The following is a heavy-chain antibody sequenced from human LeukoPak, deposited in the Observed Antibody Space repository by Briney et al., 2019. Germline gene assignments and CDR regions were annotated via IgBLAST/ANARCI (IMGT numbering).Heavy chain of an antibody. CDR3: ARRAGSYPALDY. J-gene: IGHJ4*02. CDR1: GGSISSSSYY. V-gene: IGHV4-39*01. Sequence: KPSETLSLTCTVSGGSISSSSYYWGWIPQPPGKGLKWIANIYYTWSTYYNPSLKSRVTISVDTAKNQFSLNLRSVTAADAAVYYCARRAGSYPALDYWGRGTLATVSS. D-gene: IGHD1-26*01. CDR2: IYYTWST.